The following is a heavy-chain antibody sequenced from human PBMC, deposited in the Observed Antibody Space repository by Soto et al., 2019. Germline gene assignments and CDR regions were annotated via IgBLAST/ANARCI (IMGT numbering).Heavy chain of an antibody. D-gene: IGHD6-19*01. J-gene: IGHJ4*02. CDR2: IYYSGSA. Sequence: SETLSLTCPVSGGSISSGYYYWSWIRQPPGKGLEWIGYIYYSGSASYNPSLKSRVSISVHTSNSQFSLELSSVTAADTAVYYCARGLIAGSHYSGGWYYFDSWGQGTQVTSP. CDR1: GGSISSGYYY. V-gene: IGHV4-30-4*01. CDR3: ARGLIAGSHYSGGWYYFDS.